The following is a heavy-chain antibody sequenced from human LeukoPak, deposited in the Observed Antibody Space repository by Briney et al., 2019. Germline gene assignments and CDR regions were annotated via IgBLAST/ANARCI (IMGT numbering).Heavy chain of an antibody. V-gene: IGHV3-30*04. CDR3: ARELTALLWFGELGY. CDR1: GFTFSSYA. Sequence: GRSLRLSCAASGFTFSSYAMPWVRQAPGKGLEWVAVMSYDGDNKFYAASVKGRFTISRDNSKNALYLQMHSLRAEDTAVYYCARELTALLWFGELGYWGQGTLVTVSS. J-gene: IGHJ4*02. CDR2: MSYDGDNK. D-gene: IGHD3-10*01.